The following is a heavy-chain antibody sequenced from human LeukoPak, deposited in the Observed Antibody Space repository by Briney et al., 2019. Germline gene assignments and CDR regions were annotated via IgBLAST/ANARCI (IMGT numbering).Heavy chain of an antibody. V-gene: IGHV3-21*01. CDR1: GFTFSSYS. D-gene: IGHD4-17*01. CDR2: ISSSSSYI. J-gene: IGHJ3*02. CDR3: AGADYGDFDGYDAFDI. Sequence: GGSLRLSWAASGFTFSSYSMNWVRQAPGKGLEWVSSISSSSSYIYYADSVKGRFTISRDNAKNSLYLQMNSLRAEDTAVYYCAGADYGDFDGYDAFDIWGQGTMVTVSS.